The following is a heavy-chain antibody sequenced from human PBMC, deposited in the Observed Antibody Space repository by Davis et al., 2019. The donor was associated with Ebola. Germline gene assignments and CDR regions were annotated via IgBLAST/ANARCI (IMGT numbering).Heavy chain of an antibody. V-gene: IGHV3-21*01. CDR3: ARVVRLSGYTYYYYYYGMDV. J-gene: IGHJ6*02. CDR2: ISSSSSYI. Sequence: PGGSLRLSCAASGFTFSSYSMNWVRQAPGKGLEWASSISSSSSYIYYADSVKGRFTISRDNAKNSLYLQMNSLRAEDTAVYYCARVVRLSGYTYYYYYYGMDVWGQGTTVTVSS. CDR1: GFTFSSYS. D-gene: IGHD3-22*01.